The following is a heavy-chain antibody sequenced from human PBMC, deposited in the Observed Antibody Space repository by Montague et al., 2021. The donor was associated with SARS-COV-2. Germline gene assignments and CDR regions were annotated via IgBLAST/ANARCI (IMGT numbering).Heavy chain of an antibody. Sequence: SETLSLTCTGYLHCGSRGTQAQIGRAPGRTPDSNRYLMPSWGSNNRSSLKSRVTISVDTSKNQFSLKLNSVTAADTAVYYCARHRRSRYGNFDYWGQGTLVTVSS. V-gene: IGHV4-61*01. CDR1: LHCGSRGTQ. D-gene: IGHD1-1*01. J-gene: IGHJ4*02. CDR3: ARHRRSRYGNFDY. CDR2: LMPSWGS.